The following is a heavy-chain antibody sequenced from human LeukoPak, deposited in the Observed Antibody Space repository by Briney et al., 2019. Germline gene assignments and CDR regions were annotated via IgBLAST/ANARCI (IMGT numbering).Heavy chain of an antibody. Sequence: GGSLRLSCAASGFTFSDYYMSWIRQAPGKGLEWVSYISSSGSTIYYADSVKGRFTISRDNAKNSLYLQMNSLRAEDTAVYYCARGLGDYYDTSGYEYYFDYWGQGTLVTVSS. D-gene: IGHD3-22*01. V-gene: IGHV3-11*01. J-gene: IGHJ4*02. CDR1: GFTFSDYY. CDR3: ARGLGDYYDTSGYEYYFDY. CDR2: ISSSGSTI.